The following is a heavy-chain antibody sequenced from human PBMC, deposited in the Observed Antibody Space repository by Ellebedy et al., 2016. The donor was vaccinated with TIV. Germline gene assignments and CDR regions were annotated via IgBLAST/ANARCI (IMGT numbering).Heavy chain of an antibody. CDR1: GGSISNYY. D-gene: IGHD3-16*01. CDR3: ARGGGSGYFDL. Sequence: MPGGSLRLSCTVSGGSISNYYWSWIRQPPGKGLEWIGYISYSGSTNYNPSLQSRVTISLDTSNNQFSLKLSSVTAADTAMYYCARGGGSGYFDLWGRGTLVTVSS. V-gene: IGHV4-59*01. CDR2: ISYSGST. J-gene: IGHJ2*01.